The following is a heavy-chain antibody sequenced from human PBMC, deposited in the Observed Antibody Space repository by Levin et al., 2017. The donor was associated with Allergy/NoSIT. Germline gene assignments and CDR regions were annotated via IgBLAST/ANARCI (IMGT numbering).Heavy chain of an antibody. CDR3: ARAYQQQVGLVYYYYGMDV. CDR2: MNPNSGNT. V-gene: IGHV1-8*01. J-gene: IGHJ6*02. D-gene: IGHD6-13*01. Sequence: GESLKISCKASGYTFTSYDINWVRQATGQGLEWMGWMNPNSGNTGYAQKFQGRVTMTRNTSISTAYMELSSLRSEDTAVYYCARAYQQQVGLVYYYYGMDVWGQGTTVTVSS. CDR1: GYTFTSYD.